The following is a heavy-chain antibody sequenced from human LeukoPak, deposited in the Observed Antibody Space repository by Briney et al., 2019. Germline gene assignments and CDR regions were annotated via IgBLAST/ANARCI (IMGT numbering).Heavy chain of an antibody. CDR3: ARGVRGSDRYYFDY. CDR2: IYHSGST. CDR1: GGSISSSNW. D-gene: IGHD3-10*01. Sequence: SGTLSLTCAVSGGSISSSNWWSWVRQPPGKGLEWIGEIYHSGSTNYNPSLKSRVTISVDTSKNQFSLKLSSVTAADTAVYYCARGVRGSDRYYFDYWGQGTLVTVSS. V-gene: IGHV4-4*02. J-gene: IGHJ4*02.